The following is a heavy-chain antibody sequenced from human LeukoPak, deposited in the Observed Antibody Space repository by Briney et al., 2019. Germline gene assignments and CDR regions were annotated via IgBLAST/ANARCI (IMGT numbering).Heavy chain of an antibody. D-gene: IGHD2-2*01. Sequence: LGASVTVSCKASGYTFTSYYMHWVRQAPGQGLEWMGIINPSGGSTSYAQKFQGRVTMTRDTSTSTVYMELSSLRSEDTAVYYCAGDRVVVVPAAMSSGYDYWGQGTLVTVSS. CDR3: AGDRVVVVPAAMSSGYDY. CDR1: GYTFTSYY. V-gene: IGHV1-46*01. J-gene: IGHJ4*02. CDR2: INPSGGST.